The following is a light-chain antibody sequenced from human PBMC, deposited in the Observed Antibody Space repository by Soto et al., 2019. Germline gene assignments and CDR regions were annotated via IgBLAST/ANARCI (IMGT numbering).Light chain of an antibody. J-gene: IGLJ2*01. CDR2: DVS. CDR1: SSDVGTYDF. Sequence: QSALTQPASVSGSPGQSIAISCTGSSSDVGTYDFVSWYQQHPGKAPELMIYDVSNRPSGISNRFSGSKSGNTASLTISGLQAEDEADYYCSSYTSSSTHVVFGGGTQLTVL. CDR3: SSYTSSSTHVV. V-gene: IGLV2-14*03.